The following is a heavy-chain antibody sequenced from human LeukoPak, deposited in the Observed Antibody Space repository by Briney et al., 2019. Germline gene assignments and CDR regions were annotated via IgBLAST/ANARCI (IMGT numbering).Heavy chain of an antibody. Sequence: PGGSLRLSCAASGFTFSSYAMHWVRQAPGKGLEWVAVISYDGSNKYYADSVKGRFTISRDNSKNTLYLQMNSLRAEDTAVYYCARLQEKGGHNWFDPWGQGTLVTVSS. D-gene: IGHD2-15*01. CDR1: GFTFSSYA. CDR2: ISYDGSNK. CDR3: ARLQEKGGHNWFDP. J-gene: IGHJ5*02. V-gene: IGHV3-30*04.